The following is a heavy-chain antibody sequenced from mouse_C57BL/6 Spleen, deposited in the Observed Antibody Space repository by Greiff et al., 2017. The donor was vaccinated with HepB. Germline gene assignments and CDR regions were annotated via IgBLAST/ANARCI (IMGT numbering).Heavy chain of an antibody. Sequence: VQLQQPGAELVKPGASVKLSCKASGYTFTSYWMQWVKQRPGQGLEWIGEIDPSDSYTNYNQKFKGKATLTVDTSSSTAYMQLSSLTSEDSAVYYCARGKLYFDVWGTGTTVTVSS. CDR2: IDPSDSYT. D-gene: IGHD2-1*01. V-gene: IGHV1-50*01. J-gene: IGHJ1*03. CDR1: GYTFTSYW. CDR3: ARGKLYFDV.